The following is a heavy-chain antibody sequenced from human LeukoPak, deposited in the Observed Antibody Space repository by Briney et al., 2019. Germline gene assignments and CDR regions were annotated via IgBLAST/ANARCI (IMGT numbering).Heavy chain of an antibody. CDR2: ISAYNGNT. CDR1: GYTFTSYG. V-gene: IGHV1-18*01. D-gene: IGHD3-10*01. CDR3: ARDSYYYGSGSYLNPADY. J-gene: IGHJ4*02. Sequence: EASVTVSCKASGYTFTSYGISWVRQAPGQGLEWMGWISAYNGNTNYAQKLQGRVTMTTDTSTSTAYMELRSLRSDDTAVYYCARDSYYYGSGSYLNPADYWGQGTLVTVSS.